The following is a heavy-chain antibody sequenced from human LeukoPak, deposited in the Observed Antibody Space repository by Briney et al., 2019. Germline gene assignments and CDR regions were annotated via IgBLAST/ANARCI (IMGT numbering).Heavy chain of an antibody. J-gene: IGHJ6*03. D-gene: IGHD3-10*01. CDR2: FSGSGGST. CDR3: ATEGHMVRRVRRLYYIDV. V-gene: IGHV3-23*01. Sequence: GGSLRLSCAASGFTFSSYAMSWVRQAPGKGLECISGFSGSGGSTYYADSVKGRFTISRDNSKNTLYLQMNSLRAEDTAVYYCATEGHMVRRVRRLYYIDVWGTGTTVPISS. CDR1: GFTFSSYA.